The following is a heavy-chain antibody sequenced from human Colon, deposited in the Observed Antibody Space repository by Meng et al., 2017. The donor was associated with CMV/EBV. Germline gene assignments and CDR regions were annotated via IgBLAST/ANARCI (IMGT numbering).Heavy chain of an antibody. CDR3: ARDPNYYFDY. D-gene: IGHD1-7*01. V-gene: IGHV3-30*04. Sequence: GGSLRLSCAASGFTFSSYAMHWVRLAPGKGLEWVAVISYDGSNKYYADSVKGRFTISRDNSKNTLYLQMNSLRAEDTAVYYCARDPNYYFDYWGQGTLVTVSS. CDR2: ISYDGSNK. J-gene: IGHJ4*02. CDR1: GFTFSSYA.